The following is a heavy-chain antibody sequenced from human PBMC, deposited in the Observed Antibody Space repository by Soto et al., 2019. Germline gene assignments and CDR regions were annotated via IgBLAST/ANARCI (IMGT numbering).Heavy chain of an antibody. CDR3: ARSYGDYLDY. J-gene: IGHJ4*02. D-gene: IGHD4-17*01. V-gene: IGHV1-69*02. Sequence: QVQLVQSGAEVKKPGSSVKVSCKASGGTFSSYTISWVRQAPGQGLEWMGRIIPILGIANYAQKFQGRVTIXXDKSTSTAYMELSSLRSEDTAVYYCARSYGDYLDYWGQGTLVTVSS. CDR2: IIPILGIA. CDR1: GGTFSSYT.